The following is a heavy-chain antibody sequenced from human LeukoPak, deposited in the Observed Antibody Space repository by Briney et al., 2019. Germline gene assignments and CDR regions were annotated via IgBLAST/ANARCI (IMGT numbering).Heavy chain of an antibody. J-gene: IGHJ4*02. V-gene: IGHV3-74*01. CDR2: IKSDGSDT. CDR1: GFTLSSYW. Sequence: GGSLRLSCAASGFTLSSYWMHWVRQVPGKELVWVSRIKSDGSDTRYADSVKGRFTISRDNAKNTLYLQMNSLRAEDTAVYYCVRDLGGRSGHWGQGTLVTVSS. CDR3: VRDLGGRSGH. D-gene: IGHD1-26*01.